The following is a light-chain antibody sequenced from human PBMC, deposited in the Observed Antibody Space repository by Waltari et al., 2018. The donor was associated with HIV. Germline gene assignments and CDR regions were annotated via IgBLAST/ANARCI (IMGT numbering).Light chain of an antibody. CDR3: CSYAGSYTLV. J-gene: IGLJ2*01. CDR1: SSDVGGYNH. Sequence: QSALTQPRSVSGSPGQSVTISCTGTSSDVGGYNHVSWYQQHPGKAPKLMIYDVSKRPSGVPDRFSGSKSGNTASLTIYGLQAEDEADYYCCSYAGSYTLVFGGGTKLTVL. V-gene: IGLV2-11*01. CDR2: DVS.